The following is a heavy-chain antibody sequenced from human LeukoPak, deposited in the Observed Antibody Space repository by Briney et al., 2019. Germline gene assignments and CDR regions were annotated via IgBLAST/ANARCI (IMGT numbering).Heavy chain of an antibody. CDR1: GGTFSSYA. CDR3: ARWYYYDSSGSDYYFDY. J-gene: IGHJ4*02. CDR2: IIPIFGIA. D-gene: IGHD3-22*01. V-gene: IGHV1-69*04. Sequence: ASVKVSCKASGGTFSSYAISWVRQAPGQGLEWMGRIIPIFGIANYAQKFQGRVTITADKSTSTAYMELSSLRSEDTAVYHCARWYYYDSSGSDYYFDYWGQGTLVTVSS.